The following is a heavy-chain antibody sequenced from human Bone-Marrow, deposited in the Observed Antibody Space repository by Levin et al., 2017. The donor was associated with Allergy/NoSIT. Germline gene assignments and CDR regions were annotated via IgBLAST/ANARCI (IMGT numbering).Heavy chain of an antibody. J-gene: IGHJ4*02. Sequence: ASVKVSCKTSGFTFTDYYLHWVRQAPGQGLEWMGWINPNTGVTNYAQRFQGRVTMTRDTCINTAYMELTWLKSDDTAVIYCARGGSRLSDWGQGTLVTVSS. D-gene: IGHD2-15*01. CDR3: ARGGSRLSD. V-gene: IGHV1-2*02. CDR1: GFTFTDYY. CDR2: INPNTGVT.